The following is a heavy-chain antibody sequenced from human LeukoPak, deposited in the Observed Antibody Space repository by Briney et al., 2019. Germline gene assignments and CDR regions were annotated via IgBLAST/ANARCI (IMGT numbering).Heavy chain of an antibody. CDR3: ARELIRWAFDI. V-gene: IGHV3-11*04. D-gene: IGHD3-3*01. J-gene: IGHJ3*02. CDR2: IGGSGATV. CDR1: GFTFSDYY. Sequence: GGSLRLSCAASGFTFSDYYMSWIRQAPGKGLEWVSYIGGSGATVYYADSVKGRFTISRDNAKNSLYLQMNSLRAEDTAVYYCARELIRWAFDIWGQGTMVTVSS.